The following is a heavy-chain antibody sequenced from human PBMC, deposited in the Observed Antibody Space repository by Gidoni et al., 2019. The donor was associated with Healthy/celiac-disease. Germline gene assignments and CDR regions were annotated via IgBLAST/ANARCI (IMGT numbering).Heavy chain of an antibody. V-gene: IGHV4-34*01. CDR2: INHSGST. CDR3: ATYPYGDYVRY. D-gene: IGHD4-17*01. J-gene: IGHJ4*02. CDR1: GGSFSGYY. Sequence: QVQLQQWRAGLLKPSETLSLTCAVYGGSFSGYYWSWIRQPPGKGLEWIGEINHSGSTNYNPSLKSRVTISVDTSKNQFSLKLSSVTAADTAVYYCATYPYGDYVRYWGQGTLVTVSS.